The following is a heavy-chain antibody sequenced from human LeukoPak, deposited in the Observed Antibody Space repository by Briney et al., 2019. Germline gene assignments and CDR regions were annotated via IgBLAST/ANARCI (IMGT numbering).Heavy chain of an antibody. D-gene: IGHD5-18*01. CDR2: INLNSGGT. Sequence: ASVKVSCTASGYTFTGYFMYWVRQAPGQGLEWLGWINLNSGGTNYAQKFQGRVTMTRDTSISTAYMELSRLRSDDTAVYYCARWIQLWSSFDYWGQGTPVTVPS. J-gene: IGHJ4*02. V-gene: IGHV1-2*02. CDR1: GYTFTGYF. CDR3: ARWIQLWSSFDY.